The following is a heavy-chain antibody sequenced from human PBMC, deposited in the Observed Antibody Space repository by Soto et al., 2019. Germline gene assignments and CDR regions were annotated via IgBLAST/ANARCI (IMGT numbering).Heavy chain of an antibody. CDR1: GYSFTTYW. Sequence: EVQLVQSGAVLRKPGESLKISCKGSGYSFTTYWLAWVRQMPGKGLEYMGIICPGDSDTRYSPSFQGQVTISADKSVNTAYLQWTSLKASDTAIYYCARARVSTPRLEDPFDIWGQGTMVTVSS. CDR3: ARARVSTPRLEDPFDI. CDR2: ICPGDSDT. J-gene: IGHJ3*02. V-gene: IGHV5-51*01. D-gene: IGHD5-12*01.